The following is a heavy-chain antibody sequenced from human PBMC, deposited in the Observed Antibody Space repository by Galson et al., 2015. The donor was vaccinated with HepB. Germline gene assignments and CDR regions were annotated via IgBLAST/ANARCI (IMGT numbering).Heavy chain of an antibody. CDR1: GGSISSGGYY. CDR3: ARVAVVVNDGFDI. CDR2: IYYSGST. V-gene: IGHV4-31*03. D-gene: IGHD2-15*01. Sequence: TLSLTCTVSGGSISSGGYYWSWIRQHPGKGLEWIGYIYYSGSTYYNPSLKSRVTISVDTSKNQFSLKLSSVTAADTAVYYCARVAVVVNDGFDIWGQGTMVTVS. J-gene: IGHJ3*02.